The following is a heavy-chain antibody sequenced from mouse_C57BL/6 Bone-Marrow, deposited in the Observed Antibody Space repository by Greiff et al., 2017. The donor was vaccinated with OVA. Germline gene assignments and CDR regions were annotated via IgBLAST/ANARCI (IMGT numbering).Heavy chain of an antibody. D-gene: IGHD2-2*01. J-gene: IGHJ3*01. CDR1: GFNIKDDY. CDR3: TGWLRRGGFAY. V-gene: IGHV14-4*01. Sequence: VQLQQSGAELVRPGASVKLSCTASGFNIKDDYMHWVKQRPEQGLEWIGWIDPENGDTEYASKFQGKATITADTSSNTAYLQLSSLTSEDTAVYYCTGWLRRGGFAYWGQGTLVTVSA. CDR2: IDPENGDT.